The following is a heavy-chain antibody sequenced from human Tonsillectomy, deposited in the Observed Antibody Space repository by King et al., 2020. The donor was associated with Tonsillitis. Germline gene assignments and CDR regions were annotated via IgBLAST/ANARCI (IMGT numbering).Heavy chain of an antibody. J-gene: IGHJ4*02. D-gene: IGHD3-3*01. Sequence: LQLQESGPGVVKPSETLSLTCTVSGGSINSGDHFWAWIRQPPGKGLEWIGYMYDSGTTLYNPSLKSRITISGGTSENRFSLKLSSVPAADTAVYFCARYVSWSFDYWGQGALVTVSS. V-gene: IGHV4-39*01. CDR3: ARYVSWSFDY. CDR2: MYDSGTT. CDR1: GGSINSGDHF.